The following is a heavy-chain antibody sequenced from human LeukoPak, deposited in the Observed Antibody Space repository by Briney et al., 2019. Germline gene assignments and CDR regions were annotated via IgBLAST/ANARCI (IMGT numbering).Heavy chain of an antibody. CDR1: GFTFSSYA. Sequence: GGSLRLSCAASGFTFSSYAMHWVRQAPGKGLEWVAVISYDGSNKYYADSVKGRFTISRDNSKNTLYLQMNSLRAEDTAVYYCARDYGGTLDYWGQGTLVTVPS. D-gene: IGHD4-23*01. CDR3: ARDYGGTLDY. V-gene: IGHV3-30*04. CDR2: ISYDGSNK. J-gene: IGHJ4*02.